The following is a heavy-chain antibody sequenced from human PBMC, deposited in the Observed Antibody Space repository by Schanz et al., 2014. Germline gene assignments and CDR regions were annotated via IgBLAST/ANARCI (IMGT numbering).Heavy chain of an antibody. Sequence: EVQLVESGGGMVQPGGSLRLSCAASGFTFSDHYMDWVRQAPGKGLEWVSIIYTDGSTYYADSVRDRFTISRDNSKNALYLQMDSLRAEDTAVYYCARPSDSSWYMDVWGKGTTVTVSS. CDR2: IYTDGST. J-gene: IGHJ6*03. CDR1: GFTFSDHY. D-gene: IGHD2-21*02. V-gene: IGHV3-66*01. CDR3: ARPSDSSWYMDV.